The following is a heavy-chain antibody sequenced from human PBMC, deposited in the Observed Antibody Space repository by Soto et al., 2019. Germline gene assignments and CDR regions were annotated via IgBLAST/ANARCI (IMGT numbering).Heavy chain of an antibody. CDR2: ISGSGGST. Sequence: GGSLRLSCAASGFTFSSYAMSWVRQAPGKGLEWVSVISGSGGSTSDADSVKGRFTMSRDNSRNTLYLQMNSLRAEDTAVYYCAKSYWSGALGGSHWGQGTLVTVSS. V-gene: IGHV3-23*01. J-gene: IGHJ1*01. D-gene: IGHD2-15*01. CDR3: AKSYWSGALGGSH. CDR1: GFTFSSYA.